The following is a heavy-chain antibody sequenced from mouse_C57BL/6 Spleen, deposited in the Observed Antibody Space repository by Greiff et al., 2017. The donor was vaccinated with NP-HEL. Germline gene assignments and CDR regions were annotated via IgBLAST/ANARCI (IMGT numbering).Heavy chain of an antibody. J-gene: IGHJ2*01. Sequence: EVKLMESGGGLVKPGGSLKLSCAASGFTFSSYAMSWVRQTPEKRLEWVATISDGGSYTYYPDNVKGRFTISRDNAKNNLYLQMSHLKSEDTAMYYCARGPTIVTTEYFDYWGQGTTLTVSS. CDR3: ARGPTIVTTEYFDY. D-gene: IGHD2-5*01. CDR2: ISDGGSYT. V-gene: IGHV5-4*03. CDR1: GFTFSSYA.